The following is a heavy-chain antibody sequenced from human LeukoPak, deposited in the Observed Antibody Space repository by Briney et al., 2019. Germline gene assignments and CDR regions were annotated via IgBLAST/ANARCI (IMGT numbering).Heavy chain of an antibody. J-gene: IGHJ1*01. Sequence: GGSLRLSCAASGFTFSSYGMTWLRQTPAKGLEWVSAISGSGETTYYSDSVKGRFTISRDNSKNTLFLQMNSLRVEDAAMYYCAKTNGYFDRWGQGTLVAVSS. CDR2: ISGSGETT. CDR3: AKTNGYFDR. V-gene: IGHV3-23*01. D-gene: IGHD2-8*01. CDR1: GFTFSSYG.